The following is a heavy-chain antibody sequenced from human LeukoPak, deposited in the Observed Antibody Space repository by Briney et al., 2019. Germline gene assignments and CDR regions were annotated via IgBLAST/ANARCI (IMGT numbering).Heavy chain of an antibody. J-gene: IGHJ5*02. CDR3: AKDDYGDYATGWFDP. CDR1: GFTFDDYA. Sequence: GRSLRLSCAASGFTFDDYAMHWVRQAPGKGLEWVSGIGWNSGSIGYADSVKGRFTISRDNAKNSLYLQMNSLRAEDTALYYCAKDDYGDYATGWFDPWGQGTLVTVSS. D-gene: IGHD4-17*01. V-gene: IGHV3-9*01. CDR2: IGWNSGSI.